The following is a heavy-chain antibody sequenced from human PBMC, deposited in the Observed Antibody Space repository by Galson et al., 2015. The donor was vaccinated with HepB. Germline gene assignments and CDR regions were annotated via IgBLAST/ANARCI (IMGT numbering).Heavy chain of an antibody. CDR2: VSSGGDIS. J-gene: IGHJ4*02. CDR1: GFSVRNYA. CDR3: ARATWRDKEWPIFDS. Sequence: SLRLSCAASGFSVRNYAMAGVRQAPGTGLEWVAMVSSGGDISSSYVDSVRSRFIVSKENSRNTAYLQMSSLRVDDTAIYYCARATWRDKEWPIFDSWGQGTLVTVSS. V-gene: IGHV3-23*01. D-gene: IGHD1-1*01.